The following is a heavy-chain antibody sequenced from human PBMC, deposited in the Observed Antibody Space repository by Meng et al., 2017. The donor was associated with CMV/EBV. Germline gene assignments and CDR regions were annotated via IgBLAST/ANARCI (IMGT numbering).Heavy chain of an antibody. J-gene: IGHJ5*02. D-gene: IGHD2-2*01. CDR2: INHSGST. CDR3: ARGVGYCSSTSCYPRFDP. Sequence: SFSGYYWSWIRQPPGEGLEWIGEINHSGSTNYNPSLKSRVTISVDTSKNQFSLKLSSVTAADTAVYYCARGVGYCSSTSCYPRFDPWGQGTLVTVSS. V-gene: IGHV4-34*01. CDR1: SFSGYY.